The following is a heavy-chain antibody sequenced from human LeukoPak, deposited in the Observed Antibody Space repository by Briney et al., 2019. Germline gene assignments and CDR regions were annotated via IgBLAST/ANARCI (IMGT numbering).Heavy chain of an antibody. Sequence: SETLSLTCTVSGGSISSGGYYWSWIRQHPGKGLEWIGYIYYSGSTYYNPSLKSRVTISVDTSKNQFSLKPSSVTAADTAVYYCARVVIDGYCYSDYWGQGTLVTVSS. CDR3: ARVVIDGYCYSDY. CDR2: IYYSGST. D-gene: IGHD2-2*03. J-gene: IGHJ4*02. CDR1: GGSISSGGYY. V-gene: IGHV4-31*03.